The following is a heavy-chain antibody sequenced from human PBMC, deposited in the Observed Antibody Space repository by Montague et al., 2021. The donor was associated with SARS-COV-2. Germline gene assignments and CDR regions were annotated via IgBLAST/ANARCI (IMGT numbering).Heavy chain of an antibody. Sequence: PALVKPTQTLTLTCTFSGFSLATSGMSVSWIRQPPGKALEWLALIDWDDDKYYSTSLKTRLTISKDTSKNQVVLTMTNMDPVDTATYYCSRIRDYDILTGSYSRFDYWGQGTLVTASS. J-gene: IGHJ4*02. CDR1: GFSLATSGMS. CDR3: SRIRDYDILTGSYSRFDY. V-gene: IGHV2-70*01. D-gene: IGHD3-9*01. CDR2: IDWDDDK.